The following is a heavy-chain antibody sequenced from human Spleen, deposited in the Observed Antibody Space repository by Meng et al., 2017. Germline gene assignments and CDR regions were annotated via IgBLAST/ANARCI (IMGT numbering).Heavy chain of an antibody. V-gene: IGHV3-33*01. CDR3: TRAGDTMVRGNGMDV. D-gene: IGHD3-10*01. J-gene: IGHJ6*02. CDR2: IWYAGSIK. Sequence: GESLKISCVGSGFTFRTYGIHWVRQAPGKGLEWVAVIWYAGSIKDYADSVKGRFTISRNNSKNTLYLEMSSLRVDDTAGYYCTRAGDTMVRGNGMDVWGQGTTVTVSS. CDR1: GFTFRTYG.